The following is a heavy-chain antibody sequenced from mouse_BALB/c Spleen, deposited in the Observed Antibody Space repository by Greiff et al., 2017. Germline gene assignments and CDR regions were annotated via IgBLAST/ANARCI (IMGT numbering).Heavy chain of an antibody. J-gene: IGHJ2*01. Sequence: EVQLQQSGAELVKPGASVKLSCTASGFNIKDTYMHWVKQRPEQGLEWIGRIDPANGNTKYDPKFQGKATITADTSSNTAYLQLSSLTSEDTAVYYCAREVYYDYSYYFDYWGQGTTLTVSS. D-gene: IGHD2-4*01. CDR3: AREVYYDYSYYFDY. CDR1: GFNIKDTY. V-gene: IGHV14-3*02. CDR2: IDPANGNT.